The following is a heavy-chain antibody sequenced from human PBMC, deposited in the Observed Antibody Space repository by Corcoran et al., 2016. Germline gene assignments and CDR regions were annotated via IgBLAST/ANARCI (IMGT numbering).Heavy chain of an antibody. CDR1: GYSCTSYS. CDR2: IYPGDSDT. V-gene: IGHV5-51*01. J-gene: IGHJ4*02. D-gene: IGHD3-3*01. CDR3: ARALAFWSGYYCDD. Sequence: DVQLVQSGAEVKKLGESLEISCKGSGYSCTSYSIGWVRQMPGKGLVWMGIIYPGDSDTRYSPSFQGQVTISADKSISTAYLQWSSLKASATAMYYCARALAFWSGYYCDDWGQGTLVTVSS.